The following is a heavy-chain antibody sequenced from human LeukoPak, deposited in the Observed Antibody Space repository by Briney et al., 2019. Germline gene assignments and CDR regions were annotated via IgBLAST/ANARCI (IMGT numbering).Heavy chain of an antibody. CDR1: GGTFSSYA. CDR3: ARGRDTAMVENDY. CDR2: INPNSGGT. D-gene: IGHD5-18*01. Sequence: ASVKVSCKASGGTFSSYAISWVRQAPGQGLEWMGRINPNSGGTNYAQKFQGRVTMTRDTSISTAYMELSRLRSDDTAVYYCARGRDTAMVENDYWGQGTLVTVSS. J-gene: IGHJ4*02. V-gene: IGHV1-2*06.